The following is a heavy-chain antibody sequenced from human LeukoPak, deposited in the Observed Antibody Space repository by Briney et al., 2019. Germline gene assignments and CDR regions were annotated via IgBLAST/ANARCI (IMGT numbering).Heavy chain of an antibody. J-gene: IGHJ6*04. CDR2: ISSSGSTK. Sequence: SGGSLRLSCAASGFTFSSYEMNWVRQAPGKGLEWVSYISSSGSTKYYADSVKGRLTISRDNATNSLYLQMNRLRAEDTAVYYCAELGITMIGGVWGKGTTVTISS. V-gene: IGHV3-48*03. D-gene: IGHD3-10*02. CDR3: AELGITMIGGV. CDR1: GFTFSSYE.